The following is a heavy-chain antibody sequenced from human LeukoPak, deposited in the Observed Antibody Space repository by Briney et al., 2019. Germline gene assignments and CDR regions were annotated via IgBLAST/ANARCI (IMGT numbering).Heavy chain of an antibody. V-gene: IGHV4-59*01. D-gene: IGHD3-10*01. CDR3: ARGHYGSGSYLTTFDI. J-gene: IGHJ3*02. Sequence: SETLSLTCTVSGGSISSYYWSWIRQPPGKGLEWIGYIYYSGSTNYNPSLKSRVTISVDTSKNQFSLKLSSVTAADTAVYYCARGHYGSGSYLTTFDIWGQGTMVTVSS. CDR1: GGSISSYY. CDR2: IYYSGST.